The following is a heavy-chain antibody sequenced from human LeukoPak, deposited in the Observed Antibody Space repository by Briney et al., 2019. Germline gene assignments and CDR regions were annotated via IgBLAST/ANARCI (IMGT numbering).Heavy chain of an antibody. CDR1: GGSISSYY. Sequence: SETLPLTCTVSGGSISSYYWSWIRQPPGKGLEWIGYIYYSGSTNYNPSLKSRVTISVDTSKNQFSLKLSSVTAADTAVYYCARDRHYYDSSGYYRGRWFDPWGQGTLVTVSS. D-gene: IGHD3-22*01. J-gene: IGHJ5*02. V-gene: IGHV4-59*01. CDR2: IYYSGST. CDR3: ARDRHYYDSSGYYRGRWFDP.